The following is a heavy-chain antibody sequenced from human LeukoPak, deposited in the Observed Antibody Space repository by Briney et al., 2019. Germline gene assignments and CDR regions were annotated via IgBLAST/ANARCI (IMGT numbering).Heavy chain of an antibody. CDR3: ARGIVGATSTYFDY. J-gene: IGHJ4*02. V-gene: IGHV3-48*01. Sequence: PGGSLRLSCAASGFTFSSYGMTWVRQAPGKGLEWVSYISSSSSTIYYADSVKGRFTISRDNAKNSLYLQLNSLRAEDTAVYYCARGIVGATSTYFDYWGQGTLVTVSS. CDR1: GFTFSSYG. D-gene: IGHD1-26*01. CDR2: ISSSSSTI.